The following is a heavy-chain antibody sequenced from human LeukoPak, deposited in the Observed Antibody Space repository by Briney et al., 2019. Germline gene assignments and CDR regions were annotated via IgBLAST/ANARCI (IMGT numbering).Heavy chain of an antibody. V-gene: IGHV1-2*02. J-gene: IGHJ5*02. CDR3: ARDPRPRYFDWLLGDNWFDP. CDR2: INPNSDYT. D-gene: IGHD3-9*01. Sequence: ASVKVSCKTSEYTFTGYYMHWVRQAPGQGLEWMGWINPNSDYTFYAQKFQGRVTMTRDTSISTAYMELSRLRSDDTAVYYCARDPRPRYFDWLLGDNWFDPWGQGTLVTVSS. CDR1: EYTFTGYY.